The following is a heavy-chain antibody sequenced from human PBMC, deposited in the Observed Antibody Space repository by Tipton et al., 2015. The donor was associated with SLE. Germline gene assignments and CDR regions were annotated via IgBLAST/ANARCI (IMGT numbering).Heavy chain of an antibody. V-gene: IGHV1-18*01. Sequence: QSGAEVKKPGASVKVSCEASGYTFTTYGITWVRQAPGQGLEWMGWISGKNDNTNYAQKFQGRVTMTADTSTSTAYMELRSLRSEYTAIYYCAIDRDWYYGPAPYYWCQGTLLTVSS. CDR3: AIDRDWYYGPAPYY. D-gene: IGHD1-7*01. CDR2: ISGKNDNT. CDR1: GYTFTTYG. J-gene: IGHJ4*02.